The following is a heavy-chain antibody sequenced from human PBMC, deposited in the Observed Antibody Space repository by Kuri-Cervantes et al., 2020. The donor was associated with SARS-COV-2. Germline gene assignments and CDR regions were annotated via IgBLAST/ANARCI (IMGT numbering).Heavy chain of an antibody. CDR2: IRYDGSNK. CDR3: ARDPRYSSSWLDY. Sequence: GESLKISCAASGFTFSSYGMHWVRQAPGKGLEWVAFIRYDGSNKYYADSVKGRFTISRDNSKNTLYLQMNSLRAEDTAVYYCARDPRYSSSWLDYWGREPWSPSPQ. V-gene: IGHV3-30*02. D-gene: IGHD6-6*01. CDR1: GFTFSSYG. J-gene: IGHJ4*02.